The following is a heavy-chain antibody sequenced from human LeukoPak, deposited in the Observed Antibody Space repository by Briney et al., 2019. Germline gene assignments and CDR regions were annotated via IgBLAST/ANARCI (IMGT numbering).Heavy chain of an antibody. Sequence: SETLSLTCAVYGGSFSGYFWSWIRQPPGKGLEWIGEINHSGSTNYNPSLKSRVTISVDTSKNQFSLKLSSVTAADTAVYYCARQGLAGYFDYWGQGTLVTVSS. J-gene: IGHJ4*02. CDR3: ARQGLAGYFDY. V-gene: IGHV4-34*01. CDR1: GGSFSGYF. CDR2: INHSGST. D-gene: IGHD6-19*01.